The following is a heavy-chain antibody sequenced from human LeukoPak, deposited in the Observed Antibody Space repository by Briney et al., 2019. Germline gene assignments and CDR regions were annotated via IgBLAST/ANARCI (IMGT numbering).Heavy chain of an antibody. CDR1: GYTFTNYY. D-gene: IGHD1-26*01. CDR3: ARVGATGYCDY. CDR2: INPSGGST. J-gene: IGHJ4*02. V-gene: IGHV1-46*01. Sequence: ASVEVSCKAAGYTFTNYYMHWVRQAPGQWLEWMGIINPSGGSTSYAQKFQGRVTMTRDTSTGTVYMELSSLRSEDTAVYYCARVGATGYCDYWGQGTLVTVSS.